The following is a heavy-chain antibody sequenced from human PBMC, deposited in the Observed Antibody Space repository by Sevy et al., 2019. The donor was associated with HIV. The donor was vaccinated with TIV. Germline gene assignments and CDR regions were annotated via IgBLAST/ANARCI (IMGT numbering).Heavy chain of an antibody. CDR1: GFTFSSYA. CDR2: ISGSGDTT. Sequence: GGSLRLSCAASGFTFSSYAMTWVRQAPGKGLEWVSSISGSGDTTYYADSVKGRFTISRDNSKNTLYMQMSSLRAWDTALYYCAKVGYYDTRGPCHYWGQGTLVTVSS. J-gene: IGHJ4*02. V-gene: IGHV3-23*01. CDR3: AKVGYYDTRGPCHY. D-gene: IGHD3-22*01.